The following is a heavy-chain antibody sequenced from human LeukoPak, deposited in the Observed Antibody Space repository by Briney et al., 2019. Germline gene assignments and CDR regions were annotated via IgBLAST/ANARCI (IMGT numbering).Heavy chain of an antibody. CDR1: GYTFTDYY. Sequence: ASVTVSCKASGYTFTDYYMHWVRQAPGQGLEWMGWITPNSGATKYAQKFRGRVSMTRDTPINTAYMELSRLRSDDTAIYYCARVSRFYYDSSGDFDYWGQGTLVTVSS. CDR2: ITPNSGAT. CDR3: ARVSRFYYDSSGDFDY. J-gene: IGHJ4*02. V-gene: IGHV1-2*02. D-gene: IGHD3-22*01.